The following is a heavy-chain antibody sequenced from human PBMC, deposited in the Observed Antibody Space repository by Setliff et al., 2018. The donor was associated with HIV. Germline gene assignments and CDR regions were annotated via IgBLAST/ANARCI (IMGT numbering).Heavy chain of an antibody. D-gene: IGHD1-26*01. CDR1: GYTFTSYG. CDR3: ARPYIGSSSWYFEY. V-gene: IGHV1-18*01. Sequence: ASVKVSCKASGYTFTSYGISWVRQAPGQGLEWMGWISTYNGNTNYAQKLQGRVTMTTDTSTTTAYMELRSLKSDDTAIYYCARPYIGSSSWYFEYWSPGTLVTVSS. CDR2: ISTYNGNT. J-gene: IGHJ4*02.